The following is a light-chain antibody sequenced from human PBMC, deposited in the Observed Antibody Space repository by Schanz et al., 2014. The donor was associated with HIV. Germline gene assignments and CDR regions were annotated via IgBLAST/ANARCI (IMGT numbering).Light chain of an antibody. V-gene: IGLV2-14*02. Sequence: QSALTQPASVSGSPGQSITISCTGTRSDVGSYNLVSWYQQHPGKAPKLIIYDVTDRPSGVSFRFSGSKSGNTASLTISGLQSEDEAFYYCGSFTTSSTWVFGGGTKLTVL. CDR3: GSFTTSSTWV. CDR1: RSDVGSYNL. CDR2: DVT. J-gene: IGLJ3*02.